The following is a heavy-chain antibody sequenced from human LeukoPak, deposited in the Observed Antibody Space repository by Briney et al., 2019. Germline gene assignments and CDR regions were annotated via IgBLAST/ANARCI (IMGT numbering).Heavy chain of an antibody. CDR3: ARDPARRSDY. CDR1: GFPFSSYG. J-gene: IGHJ4*02. CDR2: MKPDGSEK. V-gene: IGHV3-7*01. Sequence: PGGSLRLSCDASGFPFSSYGMSWVRQAPGKGLEWVASMKPDGSEKHYVDSVKGRFTISRDNAKNSLYLQMNSLRAEDTAVYYCARDPARRSDYWGQGTLVTVSS.